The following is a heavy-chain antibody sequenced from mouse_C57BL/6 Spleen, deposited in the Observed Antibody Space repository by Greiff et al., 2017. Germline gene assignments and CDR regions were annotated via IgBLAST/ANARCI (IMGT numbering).Heavy chain of an antibody. CDR3: AREMDYYAMDY. J-gene: IGHJ4*01. CDR1: GYTFTDYY. V-gene: IGHV1-26*01. CDR2: INPNNGGT. Sequence: VQLKESGPELVRPGASVKISCKASGYTFTDYYMNWVKQSHGKSLEWIGDINPNNGGTSYNQKFKGKATLTVDKSSSTAYMELRSLTSEYSAVYYCAREMDYYAMDYWGQGTSVTVSS.